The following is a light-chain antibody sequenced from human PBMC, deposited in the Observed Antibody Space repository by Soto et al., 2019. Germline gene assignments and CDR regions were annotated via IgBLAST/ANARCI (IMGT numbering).Light chain of an antibody. V-gene: IGKV3-11*01. CDR1: QSVSSY. CDR3: QQRRDWPLT. J-gene: IGKJ4*01. Sequence: ELVLTQSPATLSLSPGERATLSCRASQSVSSYLAWYQQKPGQAPMLLISDASNRATGIPARFSGSGSGTDFTLTISSLEPEDFVVYYCQQRRDWPLTFGGGTKVEI. CDR2: DAS.